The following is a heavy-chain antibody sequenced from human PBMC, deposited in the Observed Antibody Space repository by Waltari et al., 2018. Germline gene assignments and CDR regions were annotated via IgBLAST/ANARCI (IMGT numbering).Heavy chain of an antibody. V-gene: IGHV1-18*01. CDR3: ARPSSRGHSGYDSGDMEY. CDR1: GYTFSNFG. J-gene: IGHJ4*02. Sequence: QIQLVQSGPEVKKPGASVKVSCKASGYTFSNFGISWPRQARGQGLEWVGWVSGYNGNTLYAKKVRDRLTMTTDTSATTAYMELSSLRSDDTAVYYCARPSSRGHSGYDSGDMEYWGQGTLVSVSS. D-gene: IGHD5-12*01. CDR2: VSGYNGNT.